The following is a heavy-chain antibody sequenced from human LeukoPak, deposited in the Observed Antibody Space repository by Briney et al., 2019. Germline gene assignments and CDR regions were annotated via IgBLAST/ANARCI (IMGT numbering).Heavy chain of an antibody. V-gene: IGHV3-30*04. CDR1: GFTFSSYA. Sequence: GRSLRLSCAASGFTFSSYAMHWVRQAPGKGLEWVAVISYDGSNKYYADSVKGRFTISRDNSKNTLYLQMNSLRAEDTAVYYCARFTTVRGELDAFDIWGQGTMVTVSS. J-gene: IGHJ3*02. CDR3: ARFTTVRGELDAFDI. D-gene: IGHD3-10*01. CDR2: ISYDGSNK.